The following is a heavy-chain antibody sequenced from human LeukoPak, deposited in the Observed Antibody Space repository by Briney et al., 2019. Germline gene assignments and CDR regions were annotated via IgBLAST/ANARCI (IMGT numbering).Heavy chain of an antibody. CDR2: INPSGGST. V-gene: IGHV1-46*01. CDR1: GYILTSYY. D-gene: IGHD6-25*01. Sequence: GASVKVSCKASGYILTSYYIHWVRQAPGQGLEWMGIINPSGGSTGYAQKFQGRVTMTRDTSTSTVYMELNSLRSDDTAVYHCARALPHVRSGYYYYYMDVWGKGTTVTISS. J-gene: IGHJ6*03. CDR3: ARALPHVRSGYYYYYMDV.